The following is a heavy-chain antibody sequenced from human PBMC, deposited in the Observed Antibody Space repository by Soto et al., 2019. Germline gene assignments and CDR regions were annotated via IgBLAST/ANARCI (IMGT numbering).Heavy chain of an antibody. CDR1: GGTISSSRYY. J-gene: IGHJ6*03. CDR2: IYYSGST. D-gene: IGHD3-10*01. V-gene: IGHV4-39*01. Sequence: SETLSLTCTVAGGTISSSRYYWGWLRQPPGKGLEWIGSIYYSGSTYYNPSLKSRVTISVDTSKNQFSLKLSSVTAADTAVYYCAVGLYYYYYYMDVWGKGTTVTVSS. CDR3: AVGLYYYYYYMDV.